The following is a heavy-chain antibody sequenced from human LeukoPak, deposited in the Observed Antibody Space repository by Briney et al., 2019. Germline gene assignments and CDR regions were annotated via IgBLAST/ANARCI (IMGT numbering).Heavy chain of an antibody. V-gene: IGHV4-31*03. Sequence: SETLSLTCTVSGGSISSGGYCWSWLRQHRGKGLEWIGYIYYSGSTYYNPSLKSRVTISVDTSKNQFSLKLSSVTAADTAVYYCARDRRTGETDYWGQGTLVTVSS. CDR1: GGSISSGGYC. J-gene: IGHJ4*02. CDR2: IYYSGST. CDR3: ARDRRTGETDY. D-gene: IGHD1-1*01.